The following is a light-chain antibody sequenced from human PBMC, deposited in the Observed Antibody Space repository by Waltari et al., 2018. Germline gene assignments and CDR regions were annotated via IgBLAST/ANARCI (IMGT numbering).Light chain of an antibody. CDR2: RDG. CDR3: QVWDSNTAV. J-gene: IGLJ2*01. CDR1: NIGSKN. V-gene: IGLV3-9*01. Sequence: SYELTQPLSVSVALGQTARMTCGGNNIGSKNGHWYQQKPGQAPVLVSYRDGNRPAGIPERFSGSNSGNTATLTISRAQAGDEADFYCQVWDSNTAVVGGGTKLTVL.